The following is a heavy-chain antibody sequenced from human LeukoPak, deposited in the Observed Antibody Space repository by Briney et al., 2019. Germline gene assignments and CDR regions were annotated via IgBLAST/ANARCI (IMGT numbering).Heavy chain of an antibody. CDR2: INPNSGGT. D-gene: IGHD6-13*01. CDR3: ARGDSSSWYYFDY. Sequence: GASVKVSCKASGYTFTGYYMHWVRQAPGQGLEWMGWINPNSGGTNYAQKFQGRVTMTRDTSISTAYMELSRLRSDDTAVYYCARGDSSSWYYFDYWGQGTLVTVPS. CDR1: GYTFTGYY. J-gene: IGHJ4*02. V-gene: IGHV1-2*02.